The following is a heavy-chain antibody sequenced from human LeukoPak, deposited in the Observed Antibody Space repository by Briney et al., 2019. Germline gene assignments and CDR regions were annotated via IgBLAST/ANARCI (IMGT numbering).Heavy chain of an antibody. J-gene: IGHJ4*02. V-gene: IGHV4-59*08. D-gene: IGHD2-2*03. CDR3: ASRVGYCSSTRCPLDY. CDR1: GGSISSYY. Sequence: SETLSLTCTVAGGSISSYYWSWLRQPPGKGLEWVGYFYYSGSTNYNPSLQSRVTISVDTSKNQFSLKLSSVTAADTAVYYCASRVGYCSSTRCPLDYWGQGTLVTVSS. CDR2: FYYSGST.